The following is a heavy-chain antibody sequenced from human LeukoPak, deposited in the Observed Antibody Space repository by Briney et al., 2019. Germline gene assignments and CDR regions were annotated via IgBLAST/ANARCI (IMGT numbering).Heavy chain of an antibody. J-gene: IGHJ6*02. V-gene: IGHV3-30*03. D-gene: IGHD2-2*01. Sequence: GGSLRLSCAASGFTFSSYGMHWVRQAPGKGLEWVAVISYDGSNKYYADSVKGRFTTSRDNSKNTLYLQMNSLRAEDTAVYYCARGPYCSSTSCYYYYGMDVWGQGTTVTVSS. CDR3: ARGPYCSSTSCYYYYGMDV. CDR1: GFTFSSYG. CDR2: ISYDGSNK.